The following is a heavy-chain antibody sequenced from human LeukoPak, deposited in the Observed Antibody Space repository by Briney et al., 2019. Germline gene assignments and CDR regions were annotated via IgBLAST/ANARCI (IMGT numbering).Heavy chain of an antibody. Sequence: GRSLRLSCAASGFTFSDFAMHWVRQAPGKGLEWVAVISYDGGNKYYTDSVQGRFTISRDNSRNTLFLQMNSLRVEDTAVYYCVRTDCSGGSCYPNFDYWGQGTPVTVSS. CDR3: VRTDCSGGSCYPNFDY. D-gene: IGHD2-15*01. CDR2: ISYDGGNK. CDR1: GFTFSDFA. J-gene: IGHJ4*02. V-gene: IGHV3-30*10.